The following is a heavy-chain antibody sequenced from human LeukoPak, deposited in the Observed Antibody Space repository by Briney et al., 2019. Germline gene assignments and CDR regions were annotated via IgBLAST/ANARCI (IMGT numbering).Heavy chain of an antibody. CDR2: ISAYNGNT. J-gene: IGHJ3*02. V-gene: IGHV1-18*01. CDR1: GYTFTSYG. CDR3: ARGLYRRGIAARPNPGDAFDI. D-gene: IGHD6-6*01. Sequence: ASVKVSCKASGYTFTSYGISWVRQAPGQGLEWMGWISAYNGNTNYAQKLQGRVTMTTDTSTSTAYMELRSLRSDDTAVYYCARGLYRRGIAARPNPGDAFDIWGQGTMVTVSS.